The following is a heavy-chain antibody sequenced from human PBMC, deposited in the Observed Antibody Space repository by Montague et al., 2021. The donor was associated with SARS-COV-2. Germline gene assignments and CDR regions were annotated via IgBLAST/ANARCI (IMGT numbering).Heavy chain of an antibody. CDR2: IHYSGST. V-gene: IGHV4-31*03. CDR1: GVSISSGIYY. Sequence: TLSLTCTVSGVSISSGIYYWNWIRQHPGQGLDWLVYIHYSGSTYYTPSLQSRVAISVDTSKNEFSLKMTSVTAADTAVYYCARDGDEGYFFEYWGQGLLVTVSS. J-gene: IGHJ4*02. D-gene: IGHD2/OR15-2a*01. CDR3: ARDGDEGYFFEY.